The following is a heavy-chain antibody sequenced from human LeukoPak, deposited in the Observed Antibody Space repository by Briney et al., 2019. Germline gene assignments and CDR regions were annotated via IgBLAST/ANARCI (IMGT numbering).Heavy chain of an antibody. CDR1: GYTFTSYD. V-gene: IGHV1-8*01. CDR2: INPNSGNT. D-gene: IGHD1-26*01. Sequence: ASVKVSCKASGYTFTSYDINWVRQAPGQGLEWMGWINPNSGNTGYAQKFQGRVTMTRNTSISTAYMEMSSLRCEDPAVYYCARAGGWIVGATTSLGYYMDVWGKGNTVTVSS. J-gene: IGHJ6*03. CDR3: ARAGGWIVGATTSLGYYMDV.